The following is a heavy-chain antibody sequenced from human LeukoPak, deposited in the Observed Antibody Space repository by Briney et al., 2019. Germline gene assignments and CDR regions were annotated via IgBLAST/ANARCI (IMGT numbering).Heavy chain of an antibody. Sequence: GGSLRLSCAASGFTFSSYAMSWVRQAPGKGLEWVSAISGSGGSTYYADSAKGRFTISRDNFKNTLYLQMNSLRAEDTAVYYCAKAVETYYDSSGYYSLPPHFDYWGQGTLVTVSS. CDR1: GFTFSSYA. CDR2: ISGSGGST. D-gene: IGHD3-22*01. CDR3: AKAVETYYDSSGYYSLPPHFDY. J-gene: IGHJ4*02. V-gene: IGHV3-23*01.